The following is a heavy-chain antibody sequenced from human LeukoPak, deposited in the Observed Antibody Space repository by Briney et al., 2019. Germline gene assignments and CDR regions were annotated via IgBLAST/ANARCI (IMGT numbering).Heavy chain of an antibody. V-gene: IGHV3-30*03. D-gene: IGHD4-11*01. Sequence: GRSLRLSCAASGFTFSSYAIHWVRQAPGKGLEWVALISYDGSNKYYAESVKGRFTISRDNAKNSLYLQMNSLRAEDTAVYYCVTGPFDYWGQGTLVTVSS. CDR2: ISYDGSNK. J-gene: IGHJ4*02. CDR3: VTGPFDY. CDR1: GFTFSSYA.